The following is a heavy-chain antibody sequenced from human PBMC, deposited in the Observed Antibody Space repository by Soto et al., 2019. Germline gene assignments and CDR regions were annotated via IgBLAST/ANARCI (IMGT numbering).Heavy chain of an antibody. J-gene: IGHJ3*02. D-gene: IGHD5-12*01. V-gene: IGHV3-21*01. CDR3: ARDPHRSTIPHAFDI. CDR2: ISSSSSYI. CDR1: GFTFSSYS. Sequence: GGSLRLSCAASGFTFSSYSMNWVRQAPGKGLEWVSSISSSSSYIYYADSVKGRFTISRDNAKNSLYLQMNSLRAEDTAVYYCARDPHRSTIPHAFDIWGQGTMVTLPS.